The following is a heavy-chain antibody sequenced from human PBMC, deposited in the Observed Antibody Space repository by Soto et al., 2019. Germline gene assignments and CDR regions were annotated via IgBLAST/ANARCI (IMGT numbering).Heavy chain of an antibody. Sequence: SETLAVSCAFSGGSFSCRDWGSWFRQPPVKGLEWIGEVYFDGSTNYNPSLKSRVSISVDISSTHFSLTLRSVTVADTAVYYCARHLQDRFDYWGQGKLVTVSS. CDR2: VYFDGST. D-gene: IGHD3-3*02. J-gene: IGHJ4*02. CDR1: GGSFSCRDW. V-gene: IGHV4-4*02. CDR3: ARHLQDRFDY.